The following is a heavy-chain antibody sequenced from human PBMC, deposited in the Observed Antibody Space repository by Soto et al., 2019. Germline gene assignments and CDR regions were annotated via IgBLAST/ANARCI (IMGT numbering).Heavy chain of an antibody. D-gene: IGHD2-2*01. CDR3: ARGKLYCSSTSCYDYYYGMDV. Sequence: QVQLVQSGAEVKKPGSSVKVSCKASGGTFSSYAISWVRQAPGQGLEWMGGIIPIFGTVNYAQKFQGRVTITADKSTSTAYMELSSLRSEDTAVYYCARGKLYCSSTSCYDYYYGMDVWGQGTTVTVSS. J-gene: IGHJ6*02. CDR1: GGTFSSYA. V-gene: IGHV1-69*06. CDR2: IIPIFGTV.